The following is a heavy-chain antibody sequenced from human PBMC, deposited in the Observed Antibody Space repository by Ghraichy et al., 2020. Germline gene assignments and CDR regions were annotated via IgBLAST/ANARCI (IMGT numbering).Heavy chain of an antibody. CDR2: TSFDGSDE. Sequence: GGSLILSCAASGFSFSSYGMLWARQAPGKGLEWVASTSFDGSDEYYGDSVKGRFTISRDNSEKTLFLQMTSLRAEDSAVYYCAKERCTSTSCCADYWGHGTLVTVSS. CDR3: AKERCTSTSCCADY. V-gene: IGHV3-30*18. CDR1: GFSFSSYG. D-gene: IGHD2-2*01. J-gene: IGHJ4*01.